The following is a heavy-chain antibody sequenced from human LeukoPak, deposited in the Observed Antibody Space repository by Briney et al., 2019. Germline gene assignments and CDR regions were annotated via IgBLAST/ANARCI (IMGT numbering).Heavy chain of an antibody. V-gene: IGHV3-7*01. Sequence: PGGSLRLSCAASGFTFSSYWMSWVRQAPGKGLEWVANIKQDGSEKYYVDSVKGRFTISRDNAKNSLYLQMNSLRAEDTAVYYCAGDRGFGGSYGLFDIWGQGTMVTVSS. CDR3: AGDRGFGGSYGLFDI. CDR1: GFTFSSYW. J-gene: IGHJ3*02. CDR2: IKQDGSEK. D-gene: IGHD1-26*01.